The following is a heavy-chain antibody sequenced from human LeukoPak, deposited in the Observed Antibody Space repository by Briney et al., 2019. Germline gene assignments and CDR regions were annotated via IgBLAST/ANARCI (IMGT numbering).Heavy chain of an antibody. Sequence: PGRSLRLSCAASGFTFGSYAMSWVRQAPGKGLEWVSAISGSGGSTYYADSVKGRFTISRDNSKNTLYLQMNSLRAEDTAVYYCARDEFSDYYYGMDVWGQGTTVTVSS. CDR1: GFTFGSYA. CDR3: ARDEFSDYYYGMDV. V-gene: IGHV3-23*01. CDR2: ISGSGGST. D-gene: IGHD3-16*02. J-gene: IGHJ6*02.